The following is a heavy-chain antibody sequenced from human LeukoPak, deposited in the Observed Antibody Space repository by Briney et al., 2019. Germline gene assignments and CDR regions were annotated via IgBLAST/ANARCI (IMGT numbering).Heavy chain of an antibody. J-gene: IGHJ6*03. Sequence: GASVRVSRKTSGYGFNSYGISWVRQAPGQGLEWLGWTSAYNGITTYAQSLQGRVTITTDTFTTTVFMELRSLTSDDTAVYFCARVHGDYPAGMDVWGKGTTVTVS. V-gene: IGHV1-18*01. CDR3: ARVHGDYPAGMDV. CDR1: GYGFNSYG. CDR2: TSAYNGIT. D-gene: IGHD4-17*01.